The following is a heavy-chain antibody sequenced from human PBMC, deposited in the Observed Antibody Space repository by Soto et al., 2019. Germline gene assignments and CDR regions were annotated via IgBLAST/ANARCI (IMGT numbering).Heavy chain of an antibody. V-gene: IGHV4-30-4*01. Sequence: SETVSLTCTVSGDSISTADYYWNWIRQPPGKGLEWIGYIYYSGNTYYIPSLKSRVTISVDTSKNQISLKLNSVTAADTAVYYCARGIYSTSSFFDSWGQGTLVTVSS. CDR3: ARGIYSTSSFFDS. CDR2: IYYSGNT. J-gene: IGHJ4*02. D-gene: IGHD6-6*01. CDR1: GDSISTADYY.